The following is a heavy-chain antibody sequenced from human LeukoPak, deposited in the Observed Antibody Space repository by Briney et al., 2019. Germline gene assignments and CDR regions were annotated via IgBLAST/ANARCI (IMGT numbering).Heavy chain of an antibody. V-gene: IGHV5-51*01. CDR1: GYSFTSYW. J-gene: IGHJ6*03. CDR3: ARLSSYYYYYMDV. Sequence: GESLKISCKGSGYSFTSYWIGWVRQMPGKGLEWMGIIYPGDSDTRYSPSFQGQVTISADKSISTAYLQWSSLKASDTAMYDCARLSSYYYYYMDVWGKGTTVTVSS. CDR2: IYPGDSDT.